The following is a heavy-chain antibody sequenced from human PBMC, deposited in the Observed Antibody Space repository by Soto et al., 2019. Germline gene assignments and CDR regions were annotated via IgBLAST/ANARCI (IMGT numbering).Heavy chain of an antibody. CDR1: GYTFTNYG. Sequence: QVHLVQSGAEVKKPGASVKVYCKTSGYTFTNYGISWVRQAPGQGLEWMGWISAYNGNTNYAQKFQGRVTMTTDTSTSTAYMELRSLRSDDTAVYYCAVDYSDRRGYLGFWGQGTLVTVSS. D-gene: IGHD3-22*01. CDR3: AVDYSDRRGYLGF. CDR2: ISAYNGNT. V-gene: IGHV1-18*01. J-gene: IGHJ4*02.